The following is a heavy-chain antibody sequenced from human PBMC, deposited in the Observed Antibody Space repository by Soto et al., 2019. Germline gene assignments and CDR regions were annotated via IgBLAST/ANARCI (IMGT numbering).Heavy chain of an antibody. D-gene: IGHD3-3*01. Sequence: HGESLKISCKGSGYSFTSYWIGWVRQMPGKGLEWMGIIYPGDSDTRYSPSFQGQVTISADKSISTAYLQWSSLKASDTAMYYCARHLEMADWYYGMDVWGQGTTVTVSS. CDR1: GYSFTSYW. CDR2: IYPGDSDT. J-gene: IGHJ6*02. V-gene: IGHV5-51*01. CDR3: ARHLEMADWYYGMDV.